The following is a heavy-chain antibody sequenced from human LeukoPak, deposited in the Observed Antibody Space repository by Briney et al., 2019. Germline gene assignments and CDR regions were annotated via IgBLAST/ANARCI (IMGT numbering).Heavy chain of an antibody. CDR1: GGSISSNNW. D-gene: IGHD1-1*01. V-gene: IGHV4-4*02. J-gene: IGHJ4*02. CDR3: ARVNINNWHSCDY. Sequence: SETLSLTCAVSGGSISSNNWWGWVRQPPGKGLEWIGEIYHSGSPNYNPSLKCRVTISVDKSRNHFSLNLSSVTAADTAVYYCARVNINNWHSCDYWGQGTLVTVFS. CDR2: IYHSGSP.